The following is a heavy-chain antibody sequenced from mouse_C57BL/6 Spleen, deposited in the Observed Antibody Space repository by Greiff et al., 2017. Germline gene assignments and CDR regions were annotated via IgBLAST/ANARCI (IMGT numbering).Heavy chain of an antibody. Sequence: VQLQQSGPELVKPGASVKISCKASGYSFTGYYMNWVKQSPEKSLEWIGEINPSTGGTTYNQKFKAKATLTVDKSSSTAYMQLKGLTSEDSAVYYCARYSNWYFDVWGTGTTVTVSS. V-gene: IGHV1-42*01. CDR2: INPSTGGT. D-gene: IGHD2-5*01. CDR1: GYSFTGYY. CDR3: ARYSNWYFDV. J-gene: IGHJ1*03.